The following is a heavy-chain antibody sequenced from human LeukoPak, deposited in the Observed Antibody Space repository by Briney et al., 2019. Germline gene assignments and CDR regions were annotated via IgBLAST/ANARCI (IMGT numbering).Heavy chain of an antibody. J-gene: IGHJ4*02. CDR3: AKEPRHCGGDCFSLLDY. V-gene: IGHV3-23*01. CDR2: ISGSGGYT. D-gene: IGHD2-21*02. CDR1: GFTFSSYS. Sequence: GGSLRLSCAASGFTFSSYSMSWVRQATGKELDWVSLISGSGGYTYYADSVKGRLTISRDDSKHTLYLQMNSLRAEGTAVFYCAKEPRHCGGDCFSLLDYWGQGTLVTVSS.